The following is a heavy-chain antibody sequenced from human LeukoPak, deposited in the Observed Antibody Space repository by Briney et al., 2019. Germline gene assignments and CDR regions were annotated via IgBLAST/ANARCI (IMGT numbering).Heavy chain of an antibody. V-gene: IGHV3-7*01. CDR1: GFTFNNYW. CDR3: ASRAGKPGNTPWCFDY. J-gene: IGHJ4*02. Sequence: PGGSLRLSCAASGFTFNNYWMTWVRQAPGKGPEWVANIRQDGSETNYVDSVRGRFTIARDNTKNSLYLQMTSLRGEDTAVYYCASRAGKPGNTPWCFDYWGQGALVTVSS. CDR2: IRQDGSET. D-gene: IGHD1-7*01.